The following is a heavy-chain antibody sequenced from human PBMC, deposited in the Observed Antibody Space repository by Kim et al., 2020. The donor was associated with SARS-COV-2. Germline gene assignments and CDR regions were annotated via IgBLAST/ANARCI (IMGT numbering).Heavy chain of an antibody. J-gene: IGHJ4*02. CDR3: AKELDTAMVIDY. Sequence: GGSLRLSCAASGFTFSSYGMHWVRQAPGKGLEWVAVISYDGSNKYYADSVKGRFTISRDNSKNTLYLQMNSLRAEDTAVYYCAKELDTAMVIDYWGQGTL. V-gene: IGHV3-30*18. CDR2: ISYDGSNK. D-gene: IGHD5-18*01. CDR1: GFTFSSYG.